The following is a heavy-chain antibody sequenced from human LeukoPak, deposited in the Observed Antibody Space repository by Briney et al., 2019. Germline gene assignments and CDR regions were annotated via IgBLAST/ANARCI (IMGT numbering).Heavy chain of an antibody. J-gene: IGHJ4*02. CDR1: GFTFGDYA. V-gene: IGHV3-49*04. D-gene: IGHD2-15*01. Sequence: GVSLRLSCTASGFTFGDYAMSWVRQAPGKGLEWVGFIRSKAYGGTTEYAASVKGRFTISRDDSKSIAYLQMNSLKTEDTAVYYCQGGLYYFDYWGQGTLVTVSS. CDR2: IRSKAYGGTT. CDR3: QGGLYYFDY.